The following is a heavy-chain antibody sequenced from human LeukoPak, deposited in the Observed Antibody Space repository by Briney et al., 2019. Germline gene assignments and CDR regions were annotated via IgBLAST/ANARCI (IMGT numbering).Heavy chain of an antibody. V-gene: IGHV3-23*01. Sequence: AGGSLRLSCAASGFTFSSYAMSWVRQAPGKGLEWVSAISGSGGSTYYADSVKGRFTISRDNSKNTLYLQMNSLRAEDTAVYYCAKVYEAHWDTPYFDYWGQGTLVTVSS. D-gene: IGHD1/OR15-1a*01. J-gene: IGHJ4*02. CDR1: GFTFSSYA. CDR2: ISGSGGST. CDR3: AKVYEAHWDTPYFDY.